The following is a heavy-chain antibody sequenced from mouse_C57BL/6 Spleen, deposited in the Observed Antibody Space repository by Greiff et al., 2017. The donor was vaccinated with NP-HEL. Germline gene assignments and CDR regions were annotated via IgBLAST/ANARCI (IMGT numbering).Heavy chain of an antibody. Sequence: EVKVEESGGGLVQPGGSMKLSCGASGFTFSNYWMNWVRQSPEKGLEWVAQIRLKSDNYATHYAESVKGRFTISRDDSKSSVYLQMNNSRAEDTGIYYCTEGIITTEDWGQGTTLTVSS. D-gene: IGHD1-1*01. CDR3: TEGIITTED. J-gene: IGHJ2*01. CDR1: GFTFSNYW. CDR2: IRLKSDNYAT. V-gene: IGHV6-3*01.